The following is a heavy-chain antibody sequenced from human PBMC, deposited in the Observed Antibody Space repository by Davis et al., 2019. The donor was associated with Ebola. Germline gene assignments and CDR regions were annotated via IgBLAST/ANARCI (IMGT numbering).Heavy chain of an antibody. CDR3: AKDYGSGSRMGDWFDP. CDR2: ISGSGGST. D-gene: IGHD3-10*01. Sequence: PGGSLRLSCAASGFTFSSYAMSWVRQAPGKGLEWVSAISGSGGSTYYADSVKGRFTISRDNSKNTLYLQMNSLRAEDTAVYYCAKDYGSGSRMGDWFDPWGQGTLVTVSS. V-gene: IGHV3-23*01. J-gene: IGHJ5*02. CDR1: GFTFSSYA.